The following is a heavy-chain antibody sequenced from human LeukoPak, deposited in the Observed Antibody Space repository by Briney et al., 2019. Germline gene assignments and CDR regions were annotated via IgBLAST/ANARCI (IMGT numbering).Heavy chain of an antibody. CDR3: ARDRDNGMDV. D-gene: IGHD2-15*01. Sequence: GGSLRLSCAASGFTFSPYSMNWVRQTPGKGLEWVSFISSGSSTIDYSDSVKGRFTISRDNAKNSLFLQMNSLRDEDTAVYYCARDRDNGMDVWGKGTTVTVSS. V-gene: IGHV3-48*02. J-gene: IGHJ6*04. CDR2: ISSGSSTI. CDR1: GFTFSPYS.